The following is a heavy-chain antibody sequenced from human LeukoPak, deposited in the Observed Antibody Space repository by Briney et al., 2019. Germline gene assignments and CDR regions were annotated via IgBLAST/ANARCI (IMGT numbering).Heavy chain of an antibody. CDR1: GGSISSGDYY. CDR2: IYYSGST. CDR3: AGEYSGYEKFDY. V-gene: IGHV4-30-4*08. D-gene: IGHD5-12*01. J-gene: IGHJ4*02. Sequence: SQTLSLTCTVSGGSISSGDYYWSWIRQPPGKGLEWIGYIYYSGSTYYNPSLKSRVTISVDTSKNQFSLKLSSVTAADTAVYYCAGEYSGYEKFDYWGQGTLVTVSS.